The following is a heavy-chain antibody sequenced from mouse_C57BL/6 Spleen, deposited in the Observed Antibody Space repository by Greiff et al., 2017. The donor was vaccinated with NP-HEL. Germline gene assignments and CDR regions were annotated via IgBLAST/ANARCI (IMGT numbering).Heavy chain of an antibody. V-gene: IGHV1-5*01. Sequence: VQLQQSGTVLARPGASVKMSCKTSGYTFTSYWMHWVKQRPGQGLEWIGAIYPGNSDTNYNGKFKGKATLTADKSSSTAYMQLSSLTSEDSAVYFCARLIYYYGSSYFDYWGQGTTLTVSS. J-gene: IGHJ2*01. CDR3: ARLIYYYGSSYFDY. CDR1: GYTFTSYW. D-gene: IGHD1-1*01. CDR2: IYPGNSDT.